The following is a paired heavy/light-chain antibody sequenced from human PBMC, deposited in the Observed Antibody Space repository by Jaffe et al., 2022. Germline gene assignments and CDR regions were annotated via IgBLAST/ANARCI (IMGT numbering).Heavy chain of an antibody. CDR3: ARHGMEWLRFEILEYYFDY. V-gene: IGHV4-38-2*01. CDR1: GYSISSGYY. D-gene: IGHD5-12*01. Sequence: QVQLQESGPGLVKPSETLSLTCAVSGYSISSGYYWGWIRQPPGKGLEWIGSIYHSGSTYYNPSLKSRVTISVDTSKNQFSLKLSSVTAADTAVYYCARHGMEWLRFEILEYYFDYWGQGTLVTVSS. J-gene: IGHJ4*02. CDR2: IYHSGST.
Light chain of an antibody. CDR2: GAS. Sequence: EIVMTQSPATLSVSPGERATLSCRASQSVSSNLAWYQQKPGQAPRLLIYGASTRATGIPARFSGSGSGTEFTLTISSLQSEDFAVYYCQQYNNWPPALTFGGGTKVEIK. CDR3: QQYNNWPPALT. J-gene: IGKJ4*01. CDR1: QSVSSN. V-gene: IGKV3-15*01.